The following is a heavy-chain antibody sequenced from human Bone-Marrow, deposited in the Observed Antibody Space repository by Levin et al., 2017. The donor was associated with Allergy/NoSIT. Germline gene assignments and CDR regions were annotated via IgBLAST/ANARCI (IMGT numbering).Heavy chain of an antibody. J-gene: IGHJ1*01. D-gene: IGHD3-3*01. CDR2: IKGHGGAI. CDR3: ASDDSAPGAARVV. Sequence: AGGSLRLSCAASGFAFSHVWMSWVRQAPGKGLEWVAIIKGHGGAIYYVDSVRGRFTISRDNGKSSLYLQMNSLRAEDTGLYYCASDDSAPGAARVVWGRGTLVTVSS. CDR1: GFAFSHVW. V-gene: IGHV3-7*01.